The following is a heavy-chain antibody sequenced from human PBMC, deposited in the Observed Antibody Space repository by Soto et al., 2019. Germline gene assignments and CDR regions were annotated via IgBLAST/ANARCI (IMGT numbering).Heavy chain of an antibody. CDR2: IWFDGGNK. CDR3: ARDLHELGSYYPLDY. D-gene: IGHD3-10*01. V-gene: IGHV3-33*01. Sequence: WVRQAPGKGLEWVALIWFDGGNKYYGDSVKGRFTISRDNLKNTLYLQMDSLRAEDTAIYYCARDLHELGSYYPLDYWGQGTLVTVSS. J-gene: IGHJ4*02.